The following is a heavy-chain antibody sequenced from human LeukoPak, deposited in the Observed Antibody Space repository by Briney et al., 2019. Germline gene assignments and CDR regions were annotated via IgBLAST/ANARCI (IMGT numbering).Heavy chain of an antibody. CDR2: ISSTSSHT. Sequence: GGSLRLSCAASGFTFSDSYMSWIRQAAGKGLEWVSYISSTSSHTNYADSVKGRFTISRDNAKNSLYLQMNSLRAEDTAVYYCAREGSSWYRNPFDYWGQGTLVTVSS. CDR1: GFTFSDSY. J-gene: IGHJ4*02. D-gene: IGHD6-13*01. V-gene: IGHV3-11*06. CDR3: AREGSSWYRNPFDY.